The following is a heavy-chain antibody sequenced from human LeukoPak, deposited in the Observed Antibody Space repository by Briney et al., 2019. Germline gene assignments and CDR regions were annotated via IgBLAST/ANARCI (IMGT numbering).Heavy chain of an antibody. D-gene: IGHD3-10*01. CDR1: GFTFSDYY. J-gene: IGHJ3*02. CDR2: ISSSGSTI. CDR3: ARGEYYYGSGSYYTDAFDI. Sequence: GGSLRLSCAASGFTFSDYYMSWIRQAPGKGLEWVSYISSSGSTIYYADSVKGRFTISRDNAKNSLYLQMNSRRAEDTAVYYCARGEYYYGSGSYYTDAFDIWGQGTMVTVSS. V-gene: IGHV3-11*01.